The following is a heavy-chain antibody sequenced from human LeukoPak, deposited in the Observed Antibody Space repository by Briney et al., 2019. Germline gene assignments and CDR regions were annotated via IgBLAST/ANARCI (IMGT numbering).Heavy chain of an antibody. CDR2: INHSGSA. CDR1: GGSFSGSY. Sequence: PSETLSLTCAVYGGSFSGSYWSWIRQPPGKGLEWIGVINHSGSANYNPSLKSRVTISVDTSKNQFSLKLTSVTAADTAVFYCARESGYYDVLTGYYNQNWFDPWGQGTLVTVSS. D-gene: IGHD3-9*01. CDR3: ARESGYYDVLTGYYNQNWFDP. J-gene: IGHJ5*02. V-gene: IGHV4-34*01.